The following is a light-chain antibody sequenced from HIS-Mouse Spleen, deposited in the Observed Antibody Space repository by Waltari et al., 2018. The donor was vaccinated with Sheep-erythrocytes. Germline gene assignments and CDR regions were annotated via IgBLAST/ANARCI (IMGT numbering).Light chain of an antibody. CDR2: EGS. J-gene: IGLJ3*02. CDR3: CSYAGSSTPWV. V-gene: IGLV2-23*01. Sequence: QSALTQPASVSGSPGQSITISCTGTRSAVARYNLVSWYQQHPGKAPKLMIYEGSKRPSGVSNRFSGSKSGNTASLTISGLQAEDEADYYCCSYAGSSTPWVFGGGTKLTVL. CDR1: RSAVARYNL.